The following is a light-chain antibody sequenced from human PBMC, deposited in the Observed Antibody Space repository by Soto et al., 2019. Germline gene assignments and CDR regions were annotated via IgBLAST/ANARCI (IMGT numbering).Light chain of an antibody. J-gene: IGKJ1*01. Sequence: DIVMTQSPDSLAVSLGERATINCKSSQSILYSSNNKNYLAWYQQKPGQPPKLLIYWASTRESGVPDRFSGSGSVTDFALTISSLQAGDVVVYYCQQYYVAPQTFGQGTKVEIK. CDR1: QSILYSSNNKNY. CDR3: QQYYVAPQT. V-gene: IGKV4-1*01. CDR2: WAS.